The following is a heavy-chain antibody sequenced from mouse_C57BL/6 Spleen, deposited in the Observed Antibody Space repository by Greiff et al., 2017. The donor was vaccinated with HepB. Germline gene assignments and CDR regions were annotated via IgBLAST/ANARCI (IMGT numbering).Heavy chain of an antibody. CDR3: ALYGSSFYWYFDV. Sequence: QVQLQQPGAELVMPGASVKLSCKASGYTFTSYGRHCVKQRPGQGLEWIGEIDPSDSYTNYNQKFKGKSTLTVDKSSSTAYMQLSSLTSEDSAVYYCALYGSSFYWYFDVWGTGTTVTVSS. D-gene: IGHD1-1*01. V-gene: IGHV1-69*01. CDR2: IDPSDSYT. J-gene: IGHJ1*03. CDR1: GYTFTSYG.